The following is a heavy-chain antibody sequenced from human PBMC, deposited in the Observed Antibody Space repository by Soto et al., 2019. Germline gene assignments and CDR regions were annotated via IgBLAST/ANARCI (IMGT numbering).Heavy chain of an antibody. D-gene: IGHD2-21*01. J-gene: IGHJ6*02. V-gene: IGHV4-4*02. Sequence: SETLSLTCAVSAGSISSTNWWTWARQSPGKGLEWIGEIYHSGTTNYNPSLTSRVTLSVDKSNNQFSLKLTSVTAADTAVYYCARDLWGYCGTDCYPLDVWGQGTTVTVSS. CDR1: AGSISSTNW. CDR2: IYHSGTT. CDR3: ARDLWGYCGTDCYPLDV.